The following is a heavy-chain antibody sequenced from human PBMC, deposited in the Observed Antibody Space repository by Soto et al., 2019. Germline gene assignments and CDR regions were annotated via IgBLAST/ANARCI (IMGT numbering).Heavy chain of an antibody. J-gene: IGHJ6*02. CDR2: INPSGGST. Sequence: ASVKVSCKASGYTFTSYYMHWVRQAPGQGLEWMGIINPSGGSTSYAQKFQGRVTMTRDTSTSTVYMELSSLRPEDTAVYYCARDLSQLLWFGELLSHYHYYGMDVWGQGTTVTVSS. V-gene: IGHV1-46*01. D-gene: IGHD3-10*01. CDR1: GYTFTSYY. CDR3: ARDLSQLLWFGELLSHYHYYGMDV.